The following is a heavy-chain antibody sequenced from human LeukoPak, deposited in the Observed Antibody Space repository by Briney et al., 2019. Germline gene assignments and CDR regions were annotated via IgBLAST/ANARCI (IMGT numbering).Heavy chain of an antibody. CDR3: AKDPWSYGDLRGDY. CDR1: GFTFSSYG. V-gene: IGHV3-23*01. J-gene: IGHJ4*02. Sequence: GGSLRLSCAASGFTFSSYGMSWVRQAPGKGLEWVSAISGSGGSTYYADSVKGRFTISRDNSKNTLYLQMNSLRAEDTAVYYCAKDPWSYGDLRGDYWGQGTLVTVSS. CDR2: ISGSGGST. D-gene: IGHD5-18*01.